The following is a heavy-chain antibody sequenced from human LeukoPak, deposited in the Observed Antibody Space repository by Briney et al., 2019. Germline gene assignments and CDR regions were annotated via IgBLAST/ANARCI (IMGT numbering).Heavy chain of an antibody. J-gene: IGHJ4*02. CDR2: INSDGSSA. CDR1: GFTFSSYW. V-gene: IGHV3-74*01. Sequence: GGSLRLSCVASGFTFSSYWMHWVRHAPGKGLVWVSRINSDGSSATYADSVKGRFTISRDNAKNTLYLQMNSLRAEDMAVYHCARVIPPIDYWGQGTLVTVSS. CDR3: ARVIPPIDY.